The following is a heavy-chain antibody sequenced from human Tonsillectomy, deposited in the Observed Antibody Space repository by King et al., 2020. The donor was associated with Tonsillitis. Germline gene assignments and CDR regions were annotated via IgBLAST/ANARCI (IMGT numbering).Heavy chain of an antibody. J-gene: IGHJ1*01. CDR3: ANYYDSSGYQEVYFQH. Sequence: VQLVESGGGLVQPGGSLRLSCAASGFTFSSYWMHWVRQAPGKGLVWVSRINSDGSSTSYADSVKGRFTISRDNAKNTLYLQMNSLRAEDTAVYYCANYYDSSGYQEVYFQHWGQGTLVTVSS. CDR2: INSDGSST. CDR1: GFTFSSYW. V-gene: IGHV3-74*01. D-gene: IGHD3-22*01.